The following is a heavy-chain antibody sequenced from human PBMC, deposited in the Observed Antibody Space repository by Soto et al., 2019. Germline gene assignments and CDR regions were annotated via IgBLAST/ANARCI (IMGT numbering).Heavy chain of an antibody. V-gene: IGHV3-33*01. Sequence: GGSLRLSCAASGFTFRGYGMHWVRQAPGKGLEWVAVIWYDGSNKYYADSVKGRFTISRDNSRNTLYLQMDSLSAEDTAVYYCARDRGTYSDRSRFGYFEYWGQGTLVTVSS. CDR1: GFTFRGYG. CDR3: ARDRGTYSDRSRFGYFEY. D-gene: IGHD1-26*01. J-gene: IGHJ4*02. CDR2: IWYDGSNK.